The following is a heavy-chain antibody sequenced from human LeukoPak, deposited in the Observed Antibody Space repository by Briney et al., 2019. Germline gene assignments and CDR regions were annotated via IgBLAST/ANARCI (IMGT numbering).Heavy chain of an antibody. J-gene: IGHJ3*01. CDR2: IYHSWTT. CDR3: ARTSGIVGAIGPFDV. V-gene: IGHV4-59*01. Sequence: PSETLSLTCTVSSGSISPYHWSWIRQPPGKGLEGIGYIYHSWTTDYNPSLNSRVTISVDTSRNQFSLSLASVTAADTALYYCARTSGIVGAIGPFDVWGQGTTVTVSS. CDR1: SGSISPYH. D-gene: IGHD1-26*01.